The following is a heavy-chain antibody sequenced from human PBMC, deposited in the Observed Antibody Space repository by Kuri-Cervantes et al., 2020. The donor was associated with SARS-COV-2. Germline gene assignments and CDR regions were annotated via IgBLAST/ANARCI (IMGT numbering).Heavy chain of an antibody. CDR2: IKQDGSEK. Sequence: ETLSLTCAASGFTFSSYWMSWVRQAPGKGLEWVANIKQDGSEKYYVDSVKGRFTISRDNAKNSLYLQMNSLRAEDTAVYYCARDDYDYWFYWGQGTLVTVSS. CDR1: GFTFSSYW. D-gene: IGHD3-16*01. CDR3: ARDDYDYWFY. J-gene: IGHJ4*02. V-gene: IGHV3-7*01.